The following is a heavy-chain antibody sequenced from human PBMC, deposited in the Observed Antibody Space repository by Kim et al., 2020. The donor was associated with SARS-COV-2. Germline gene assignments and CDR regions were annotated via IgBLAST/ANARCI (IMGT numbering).Heavy chain of an antibody. V-gene: IGHV4-30-2*01. D-gene: IGHD2-15*01. CDR1: GGSISSGGYS. Sequence: SETLSLTCAVSGGSISSGGYSWSWIRQPPGKGLEWIGYIYHSGSTYYNPSLKSRVTISVDRSKNQFSLKLSSVTAADTAVYYCARVVVAATYFDYWGQGT. J-gene: IGHJ4*02. CDR2: IYHSGST. CDR3: ARVVVAATYFDY.